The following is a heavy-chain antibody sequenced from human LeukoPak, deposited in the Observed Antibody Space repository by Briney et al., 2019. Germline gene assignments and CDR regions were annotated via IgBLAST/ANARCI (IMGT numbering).Heavy chain of an antibody. Sequence: GGSLTLSCVASGFTLSSNRMNWVRQAPGKGLEWIAYISATGSVIYYADSVKGRFTISGDRAKNSLYLQLTSLRAEDTAVYYCAREVSGFDVWGQGTMVTVSS. J-gene: IGHJ3*01. CDR1: GFTLSSNR. V-gene: IGHV3-48*01. CDR2: ISATGSVI. CDR3: AREVSGFDV.